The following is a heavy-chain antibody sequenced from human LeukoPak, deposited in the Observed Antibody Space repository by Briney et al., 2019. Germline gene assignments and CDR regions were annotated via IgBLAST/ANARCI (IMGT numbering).Heavy chain of an antibody. CDR1: GYTLTELS. Sequence: ASVKVSCKVSGYTLTELSMHWVRQAPGKGLEWMGGFDPEDGETIYAQKFQGRVTMTEDTSTDTAYMELSSLGSEDTAVYYCATSHRGYGAFDIWGQGTMVTVSS. CDR2: FDPEDGET. CDR3: ATSHRGYGAFDI. V-gene: IGHV1-24*01. D-gene: IGHD6-13*01. J-gene: IGHJ3*02.